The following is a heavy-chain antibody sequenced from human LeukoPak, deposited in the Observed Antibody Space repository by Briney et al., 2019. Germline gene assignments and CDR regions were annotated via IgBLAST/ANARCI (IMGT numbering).Heavy chain of an antibody. Sequence: GGSLRLSRAASGFTFSSYGMTWVRQAPGKGLEWVSGIGGSGGGPYYADSVKGRFTISRDNSKNTLSLQMNSLRAEDTAVYYCAKYPSSNGYYYGIDHWGQGTQVTVSS. CDR3: AKYPSSNGYYYGIDH. CDR2: IGGSGGGP. D-gene: IGHD3-22*01. V-gene: IGHV3-23*01. J-gene: IGHJ4*02. CDR1: GFTFSSYG.